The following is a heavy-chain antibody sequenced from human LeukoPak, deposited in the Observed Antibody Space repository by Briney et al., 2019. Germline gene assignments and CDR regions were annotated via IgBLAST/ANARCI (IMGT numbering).Heavy chain of an antibody. J-gene: IGHJ4*02. CDR2: ISGSGGST. D-gene: IGHD3-22*01. CDR3: ANDLSYDSSGYYFDY. CDR1: GFTFSSYA. V-gene: IGHV3-23*01. Sequence: GGSLRLSCAASGFTFSSYAMSWVRQDPGKGREWVSAISGSGGSTYYADSVKGRFTISRDNSKNTLYLQMNSLRAEDTAVYYCANDLSYDSSGYYFDYWGQGTLVTVSS.